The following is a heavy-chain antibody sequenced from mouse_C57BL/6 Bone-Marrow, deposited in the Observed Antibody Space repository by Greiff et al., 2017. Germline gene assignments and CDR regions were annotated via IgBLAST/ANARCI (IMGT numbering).Heavy chain of an antibody. D-gene: IGHD1-1*01. Sequence: QVQLKQPGAELVKPGASVKMSCKASGYTFTSYWITWVKQRPGQGLEWIGDIYPGSGSTNYTEKFKSKATLTVDTSSSTAYMQLSSLTSEDSAVYYCASPITTVVALDYWGQGTTLTVSS. CDR1: GYTFTSYW. V-gene: IGHV1-55*01. CDR2: IYPGSGST. CDR3: ASPITTVVALDY. J-gene: IGHJ2*01.